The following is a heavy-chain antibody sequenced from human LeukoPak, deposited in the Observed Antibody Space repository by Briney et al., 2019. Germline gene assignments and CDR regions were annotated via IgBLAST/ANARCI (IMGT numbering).Heavy chain of an antibody. J-gene: IGHJ4*02. CDR1: ELTFNNYG. V-gene: IGHV3-30*18. CDR3: AKHSSGITVAGTIQY. CDR2: ISKDGSNA. D-gene: IGHD6-19*01. Sequence: GGSLRPSCAASELTFNNYGMHWVRQAPGKGLEWVALISKDGSNAYYADSVKGRFTISRDNSKNTLDLQMSSLRADDTAVYYCAKHSSGITVAGTIQYWGQGTLGTVSS.